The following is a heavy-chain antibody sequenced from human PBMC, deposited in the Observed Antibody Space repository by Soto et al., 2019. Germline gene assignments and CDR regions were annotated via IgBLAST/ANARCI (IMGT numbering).Heavy chain of an antibody. D-gene: IGHD5-12*01. CDR3: AKASKGYTGYDRDY. J-gene: IGHJ4*02. V-gene: IGHV3-23*01. Sequence: EVQLLESGGGLVQPGGSLRLSCAASGFSFSGYAMSWVRQAPGKGLEWVSAISGSGSSTYYSDSVRGRFTISRDNSKNTLYLQMNSLRAEDTAVYFCAKASKGYTGYDRDYWGQGTPVTVSP. CDR2: ISGSGSST. CDR1: GFSFSGYA.